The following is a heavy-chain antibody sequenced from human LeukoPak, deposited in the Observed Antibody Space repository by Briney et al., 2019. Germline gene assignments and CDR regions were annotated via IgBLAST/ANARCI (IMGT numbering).Heavy chain of an antibody. CDR1: GFRFNAYW. V-gene: IGHV3-74*01. CDR2: TDTEGTST. J-gene: IGHJ4*02. CDR3: ARDSYNNVDY. Sequence: TGGSLRLSCVASGFRFNAYWMHWVRQAPGQGLVWVSRTDTEGTSTHYADSVKGRFTVSRDNAKNTVYLQTNSLRAEDTAVYYCARDSYNNVDYWGQGILVTVSS. D-gene: IGHD5-24*01.